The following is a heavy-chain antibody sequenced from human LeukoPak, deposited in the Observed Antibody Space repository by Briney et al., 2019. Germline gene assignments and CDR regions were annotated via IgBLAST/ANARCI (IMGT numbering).Heavy chain of an antibody. CDR2: IISISSYI. Sequence: GGSLRLSCAASGFTFSSYSMNWVRQAPGKGLEWVSSIISISSYIFYADSVKGRFTISRDNAKNSLYRQMNSLRAEDTAVYYCAREARYCSGGSCYARYYYYGMDVWGQGTTVTVSS. CDR1: GFTFSSYS. CDR3: AREARYCSGGSCYARYYYYGMDV. V-gene: IGHV3-21*01. D-gene: IGHD2-15*01. J-gene: IGHJ6*02.